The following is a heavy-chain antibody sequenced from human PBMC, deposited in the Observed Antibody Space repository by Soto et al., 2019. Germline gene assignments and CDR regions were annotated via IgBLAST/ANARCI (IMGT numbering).Heavy chain of an antibody. CDR2: IYYSGST. D-gene: IGHD6-13*01. CDR1: GGSISSSSYY. J-gene: IGHJ4*02. Sequence: SETLSLTRTVSGGSISSSSYYWGWIRQPPGKGLEWIGSIYYSGSTYYNPSLKSRVTISVDTSKNQFSLKLSSVTAADTAVYYCARPGQLGTWYYFDYWGQGTLVT. CDR3: ARPGQLGTWYYFDY. V-gene: IGHV4-39*01.